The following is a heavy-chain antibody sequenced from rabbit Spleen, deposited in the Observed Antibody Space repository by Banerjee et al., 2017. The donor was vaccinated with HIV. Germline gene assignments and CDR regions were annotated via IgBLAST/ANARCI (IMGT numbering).Heavy chain of an antibody. J-gene: IGHJ4*01. V-gene: IGHV1S45*01. CDR3: AREKSGDYGYDL. D-gene: IGHD6-1*01. CDR1: GFSFSYSYW. CDR2: IDPIFTAA. Sequence: QEQLEESGGDLVKPEGSLTLTCTASGFSFSYSYWICWVRQAPGKGLEWIGYIDPIFTAAYYANWAKGRFTISKTSSTTVTLQVTSLTAADTATYFCAREKSGDYGYDLWGQG.